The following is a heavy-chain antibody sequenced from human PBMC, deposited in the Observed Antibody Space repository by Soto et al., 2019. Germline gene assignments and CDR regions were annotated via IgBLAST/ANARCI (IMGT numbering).Heavy chain of an antibody. V-gene: IGHV3-23*01. CDR3: AKDGGIAGAVEYFQH. Sequence: GGSLRLSCAASGFTFSTYGMSWVRQAPGKGLEWVSGISGSGNSTYYADSVKGRFTISRDNSKNTLHLKMNSLRAEDTAVYYCAKDGGIAGAVEYFQHWGQGTLVTVSS. CDR1: GFTFSTYG. CDR2: ISGSGNST. J-gene: IGHJ1*01. D-gene: IGHD6-13*01.